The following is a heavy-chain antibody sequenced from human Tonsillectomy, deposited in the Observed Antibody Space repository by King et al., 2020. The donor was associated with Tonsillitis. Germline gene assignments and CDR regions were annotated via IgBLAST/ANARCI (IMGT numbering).Heavy chain of an antibody. CDR1: GFTFNNYW. V-gene: IGHV3-7*03. D-gene: IGHD3-10*01. J-gene: IGHJ4*02. CDR2: IREDGGEV. Sequence: VQLVESEGGLVQPGGSLRLSCAASGFTFNNYWMSWVRQAPGKGLEWVANIREDGGEVQYVDSVKGRFTISRDNARKSLFLQMRVLRAEDSAVYFCARGRVAATRASLFDYWGQGTRLIVSS. CDR3: ARGRVAATRASLFDY.